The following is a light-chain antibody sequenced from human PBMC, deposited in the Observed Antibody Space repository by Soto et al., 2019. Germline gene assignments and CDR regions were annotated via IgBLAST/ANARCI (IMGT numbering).Light chain of an antibody. Sequence: ALTQPASVSGSPGQSIAISCTGTSSDVGGYNYVTWYQQHPGKAPKLMIYDVSNRPSGVSDRFSGSKSGNTASLTISGLQAEDEADYYCNSYTSSSAYVFGTGTKLTVL. J-gene: IGLJ1*01. CDR1: SSDVGGYNY. CDR2: DVS. V-gene: IGLV2-14*03. CDR3: NSYTSSSAYV.